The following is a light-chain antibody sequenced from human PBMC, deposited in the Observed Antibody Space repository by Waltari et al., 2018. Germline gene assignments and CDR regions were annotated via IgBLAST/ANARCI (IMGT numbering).Light chain of an antibody. CDR2: RNN. V-gene: IGLV1-40*01. Sequence: QSVLTQPPSVSGAPGQTVTISYTGSRSNIGAVYDVHWYQQVPGPAPKLLIFRNNNRPSGVPDRFSGSKSGTSASLAITGLRAEDEAYYYCQSYDSSLSGPVVFGGGTRLIVL. J-gene: IGLJ2*01. CDR3: QSYDSSLSGPVV. CDR1: RSNIGAVYD.